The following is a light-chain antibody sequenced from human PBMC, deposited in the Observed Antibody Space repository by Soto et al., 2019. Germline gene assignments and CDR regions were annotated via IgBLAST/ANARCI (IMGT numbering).Light chain of an antibody. CDR1: QGISSY. Sequence: DIQMTQSPSSLSASVGDRVTVTCRASQGISSYLAWYQQKPGKVPKLLIFAASTLQPGVPSRFSGSGSGTDFTLTIRSLQPEDVATYYCQKYDSASSPTFGGGTKVEI. V-gene: IGKV1-27*01. CDR3: QKYDSASSPT. CDR2: AAS. J-gene: IGKJ4*01.